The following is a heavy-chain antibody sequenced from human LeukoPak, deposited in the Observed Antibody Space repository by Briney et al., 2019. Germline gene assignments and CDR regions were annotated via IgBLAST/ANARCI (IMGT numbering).Heavy chain of an antibody. CDR3: ARHYYDFWSGSSAPEVVGADS. CDR1: GGTFSSYA. D-gene: IGHD3-3*01. J-gene: IGHJ5*02. Sequence: ASVKVSCKASGGTFSSYAISWVRQAPGQGLEWMGGIIPIFGTANYAQKFQGRVTITADESTSTAYMELSSLRSEDTAVYYCARHYYDFWSGSSAPEVVGADSWGQGTLVTVSS. V-gene: IGHV1-69*13. CDR2: IIPIFGTA.